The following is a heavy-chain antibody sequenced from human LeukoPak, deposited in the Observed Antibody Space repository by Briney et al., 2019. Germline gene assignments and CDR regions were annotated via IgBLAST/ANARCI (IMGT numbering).Heavy chain of an antibody. CDR2: VNPNSGDT. CDR3: ARLFSSTWYRFDS. CDR1: GYTFTDYY. V-gene: IGHV1-2*02. J-gene: IGHJ4*02. D-gene: IGHD6-13*01. Sequence: ASVKVSCKASGYTFTDYYMHWVRQAPGQGLEWMGWVNPNSGDTNHAHKFQGRVTMTSDTSISTAYMDLSRVRSDDTAVYYCARLFSSTWYRFDSWGQGTLVTVSS.